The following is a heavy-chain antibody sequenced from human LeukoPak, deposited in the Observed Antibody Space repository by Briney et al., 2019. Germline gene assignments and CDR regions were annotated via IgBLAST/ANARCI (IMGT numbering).Heavy chain of an antibody. CDR1: GFAFSSYS. J-gene: IGHJ4*02. V-gene: IGHV3-21*01. CDR3: ARDPAPGYYDILTGYYRGGPFDY. Sequence: GGSLRLSCAASGFAFSSYSMNWARQAPGKGLEWVSSISSSSTYIYYADSVKGRLTISRDNVKNSVYLQMNSLRVEDTAVYYCARDPAPGYYDILTGYYRGGPFDYWGQGTLVTVSS. D-gene: IGHD3-9*01. CDR2: ISSSSTYI.